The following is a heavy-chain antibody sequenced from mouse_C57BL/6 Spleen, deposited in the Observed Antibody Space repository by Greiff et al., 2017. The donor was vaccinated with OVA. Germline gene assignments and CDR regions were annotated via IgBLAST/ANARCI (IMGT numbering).Heavy chain of an antibody. CDR2: FHPYNDDT. CDR3: ARTGKGYFDY. V-gene: IGHV1-47*01. Sequence: QVQLKESGAELVKPGASVTMSCKASGYTFTTYPIEWMKQNPGKSLEWIGNFHPYNDDTKYNEKFKGKATLTVEKSSSTVYLALSRLTSDDSAVYYCARTGKGYFDYWGQGTTLTVSS. D-gene: IGHD4-1*01. J-gene: IGHJ2*01. CDR1: GYTFTTYP.